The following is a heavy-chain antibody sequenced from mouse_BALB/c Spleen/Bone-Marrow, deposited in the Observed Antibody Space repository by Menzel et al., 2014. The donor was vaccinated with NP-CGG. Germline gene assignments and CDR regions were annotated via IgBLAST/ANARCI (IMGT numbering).Heavy chain of an antibody. D-gene: IGHD2-1*01. CDR3: ARNGYYGYSDY. J-gene: IGHJ2*01. CDR2: INPDSSTI. Sequence: EVQLQQSGGGLVQPGGSLQLSCAASGFDFSRYWMSWVRQAPGKGLEWIGEINPDSSTINYTPSLKDKFIISRDNAKNTLYLQMSKVRSEDTALYYCARNGYYGYSDYWGQGTTLTVSS. CDR1: GFDFSRYW. V-gene: IGHV4-1*02.